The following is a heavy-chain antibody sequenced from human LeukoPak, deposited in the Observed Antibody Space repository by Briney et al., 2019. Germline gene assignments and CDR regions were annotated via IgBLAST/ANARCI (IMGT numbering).Heavy chain of an antibody. CDR2: IYTSGST. J-gene: IGHJ5*02. Sequence: SETLSLTCTVSGGSISSYYWSWIRQPAGKGLEWIGRIYTSGSTNYNPSLKSRVTMSVDTSKNQFSLKLSSVTAADTAVYYCARDSGSYSLDWFDPWGQGTLVTVSS. D-gene: IGHD1-26*01. CDR3: ARDSGSYSLDWFDP. CDR1: GGSISSYY. V-gene: IGHV4-4*07.